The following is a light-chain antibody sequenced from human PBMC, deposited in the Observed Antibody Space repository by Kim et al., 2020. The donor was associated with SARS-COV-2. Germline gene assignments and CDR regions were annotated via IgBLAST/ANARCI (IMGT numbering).Light chain of an antibody. CDR3: QEYKSDSWT. CDR2: DAS. V-gene: IGKV1-5*01. Sequence: DIQMTQSPSTLSTSVGGRVTIPCRASQSINICLAWYQQKPGKAPNLLIYDASILESGVPSRFSGSGSGTQFTLTISSLQPDDSATYYCQEYKSDSWTFGQGTKVDIK. CDR1: QSINIC. J-gene: IGKJ1*01.